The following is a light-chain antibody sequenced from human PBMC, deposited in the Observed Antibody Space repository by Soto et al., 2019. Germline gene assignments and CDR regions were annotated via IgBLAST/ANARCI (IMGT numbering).Light chain of an antibody. CDR3: QTWGTGPLV. CDR2: LNSDGSH. J-gene: IGLJ2*01. CDR1: SGHTTYA. Sequence: QAVVTQSPSASASLGASVKLTCTLNSGHTTYAIAWHQQQPEKGPRYLMNLNSDGSHSKGDGIPDRFSGSSSGAERYLTISSLQSEDEADYYCQTWGTGPLVFGGGTQLTVL. V-gene: IGLV4-69*01.